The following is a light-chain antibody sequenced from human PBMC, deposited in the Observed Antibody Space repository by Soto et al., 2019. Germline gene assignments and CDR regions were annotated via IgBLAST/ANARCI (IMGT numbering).Light chain of an antibody. CDR3: QQRHMWPIT. V-gene: IGKV3-11*01. Sequence: EVVLTQSPVTLSLSPWERATLSCRASQSFRGLLAWYQQKPGQAPRLLIYDAYNRATGIPPRFSGSGSGTDFTLTMSSLEPEDSEVYYCQQRHMWPITFGQGTRLAIK. CDR2: DAY. J-gene: IGKJ5*01. CDR1: QSFRGL.